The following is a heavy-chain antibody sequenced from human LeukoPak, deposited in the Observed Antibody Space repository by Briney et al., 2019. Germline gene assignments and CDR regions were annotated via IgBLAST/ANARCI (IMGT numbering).Heavy chain of an antibody. CDR1: GYGFSSYW. Sequence: GESLKISCKGSGYGFSSYWIGWVRQMPGKGLEYMGIICPGDPDTRYSQSFQGQVTISADKSITTAYLQWRSLKASDTAMYYCASPQGGYNSSGPSWGYWGQGTLVTVSS. V-gene: IGHV5-51*01. CDR2: ICPGDPDT. CDR3: ASPQGGYNSSGPSWGY. J-gene: IGHJ4*02. D-gene: IGHD3-22*01.